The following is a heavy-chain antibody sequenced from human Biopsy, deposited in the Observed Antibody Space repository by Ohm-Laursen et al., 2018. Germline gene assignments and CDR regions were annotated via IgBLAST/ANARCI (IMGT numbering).Heavy chain of an antibody. Sequence: GTLSLTCSVSGGSINSYYWSWIRQPPGKGLEWIGYIYYTGSTNYSPSLESRVIMSVDTSKNQFSLRLSSVTAADTAVYYCARRDYRNGFKFDFWGQGTLVTVSS. J-gene: IGHJ4*02. CDR3: ARRDYRNGFKFDF. CDR2: IYYTGST. V-gene: IGHV4-59*08. D-gene: IGHD3-16*01. CDR1: GGSINSYY.